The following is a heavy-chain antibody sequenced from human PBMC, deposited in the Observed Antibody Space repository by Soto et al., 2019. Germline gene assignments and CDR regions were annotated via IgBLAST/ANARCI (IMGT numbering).Heavy chain of an antibody. CDR1: GGSFSGYY. V-gene: IGHV4-34*01. CDR2: INHSGST. D-gene: IGHD2-2*01. CDR3: ARGYAAWAYPVYGMDV. J-gene: IGHJ6*02. Sequence: PSETLSLTCAVYGGSFSGYYWSWIRQPPGKGLEWIGEINHSGSTNYNPSLKSRVTISVDTSKNQFSLKLSSVTAADTAVYYCARGYAAWAYPVYGMDVWGQGTTVTVSS.